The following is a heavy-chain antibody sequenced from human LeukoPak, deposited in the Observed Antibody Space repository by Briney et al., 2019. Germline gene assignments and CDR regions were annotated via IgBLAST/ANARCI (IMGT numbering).Heavy chain of an antibody. V-gene: IGHV3-7*01. Sequence: GGSLRLSCAASGFTFSNYWVNWVRQAPGKGLEWVANIKQDGSAKFYVDSVKGRFTISRDNAKNSLYLQMNSLRVDDTAVYYCASTNSLDNWGQGTLVTVSS. D-gene: IGHD2-8*01. CDR1: GFTFSNYW. CDR2: IKQDGSAK. J-gene: IGHJ4*02. CDR3: ASTNSLDN.